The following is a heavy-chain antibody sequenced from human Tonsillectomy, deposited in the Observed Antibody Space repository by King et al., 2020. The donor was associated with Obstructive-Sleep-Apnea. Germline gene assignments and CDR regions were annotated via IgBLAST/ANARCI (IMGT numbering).Heavy chain of an antibody. D-gene: IGHD3-10*01. V-gene: IGHV3-23*04. CDR2: ISGRGDRT. Sequence: VQLVESGGGLVQPGGSLRLSCVASGSAFGSYAMSWVRQAPGKGLEWVSIISGRGDRTKYADNVKGRFTISRDHSKNTVYLQMNSVRADDTAVYYCAREVKMSRXXYRXRDAXYXXYXGQGTLVTV. J-gene: IGHJ4*02. CDR3: AREVKMSRXXYRXRDAXYXXY. CDR1: GSAFGSYA.